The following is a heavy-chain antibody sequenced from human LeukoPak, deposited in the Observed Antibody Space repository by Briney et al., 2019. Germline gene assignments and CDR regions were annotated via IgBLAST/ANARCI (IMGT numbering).Heavy chain of an antibody. CDR2: TYYRSKWYN. CDR1: GDSVSSNSAA. J-gene: IGHJ6*03. CDR3: ARAYYYDSSGYYYRYYYMDV. D-gene: IGHD3-22*01. Sequence: SQTLSLTCAISGDSVSSNSAAWNWIRQSPSRGLEWLGRTYYRSKWYNDYAVSVKSRITINPDTSKNQFSLQLNSVTPEDTAVYYCARAYYYDSSGYYYRYYYMDVWGKGTTVTVSS. V-gene: IGHV6-1*01.